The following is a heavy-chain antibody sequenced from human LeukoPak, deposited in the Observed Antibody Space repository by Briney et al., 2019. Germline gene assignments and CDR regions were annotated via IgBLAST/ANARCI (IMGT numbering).Heavy chain of an antibody. V-gene: IGHV3-74*01. Sequence: GGSLRLSCTASGFTFGDYAMSWVRQAPGKGLVWVSRINHDGSSTTYADSVKGRFTISRDNAKNTLYLQMNSLRAEDTAVYYCARAPYTTGRGYYFDYWGQETLVTVSS. D-gene: IGHD2/OR15-2a*01. CDR2: INHDGSST. J-gene: IGHJ4*02. CDR1: GFTFGDYA. CDR3: ARAPYTTGRGYYFDY.